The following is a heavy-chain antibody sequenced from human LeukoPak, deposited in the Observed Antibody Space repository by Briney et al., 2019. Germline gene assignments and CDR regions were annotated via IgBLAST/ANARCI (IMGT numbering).Heavy chain of an antibody. Sequence: GGSLSLSCAAYGFTFSNYGIHWVRQAPGKGLECVAVIWSDGINKYYVDSVKGRFTISRDNSKNTLYLQMNSLRADDTAVYYCARSTYSSSSYYFDYWGQGSLVTVSS. CDR3: ARSTYSSSSYYFDY. CDR2: IWSDGINK. D-gene: IGHD6-13*01. CDR1: GFTFSNYG. J-gene: IGHJ4*02. V-gene: IGHV3-33*01.